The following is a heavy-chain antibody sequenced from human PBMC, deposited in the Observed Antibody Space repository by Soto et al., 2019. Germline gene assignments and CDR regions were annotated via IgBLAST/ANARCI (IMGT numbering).Heavy chain of an antibody. D-gene: IGHD5-18*01. J-gene: IGHJ4*02. CDR2: IRGKGYGGTT. CDR1: GFTFGDYA. V-gene: IGHV3-49*04. CDR3: TRDRLPGRGYSYGDPFDY. Sequence: SLRLSCTTSGFTFGDYAMSWVRQAPGKGLEWVGFIRGKGYGGTTEYAASVKGRFTISRDDSKRIAFLQMSSLKTEDTAVYYCTRDRLPGRGYSYGDPFDYWGQGTLVTVSS.